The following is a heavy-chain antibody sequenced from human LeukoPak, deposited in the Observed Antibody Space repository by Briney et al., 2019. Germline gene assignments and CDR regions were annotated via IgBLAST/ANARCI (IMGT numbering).Heavy chain of an antibody. CDR2: IYYSGSA. CDR1: GGPISSGDYS. D-gene: IGHD1-26*01. J-gene: IGHJ4*02. CDR3: SRESGAFCPFGY. V-gene: IGHV4-30-4*01. Sequence: PSETLSLTCIVSGGPISSGDYSWSWIRQPPGKGLECIVSIYYSGSAYYNPSLNDRVTMSLEESSNQVSLNLTSATAADTAIYYCSRESGAFCPFGYWGQGTLVIVPS.